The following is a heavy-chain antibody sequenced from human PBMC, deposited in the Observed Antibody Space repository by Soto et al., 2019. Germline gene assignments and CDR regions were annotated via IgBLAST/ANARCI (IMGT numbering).Heavy chain of an antibody. Sequence: GGSLRLSCAASGFTFSSYSMNWVRQAPGKGLEWVSSISSSSSYIYYADSVKGRFTISRDNAKNSLYLQMNSLRAEDTAVYYCARDSRYYDSSGYRYYFDYWGQGTLVTVSS. CDR2: ISSSSSYI. J-gene: IGHJ4*02. D-gene: IGHD3-22*01. CDR1: GFTFSSYS. CDR3: ARDSRYYDSSGYRYYFDY. V-gene: IGHV3-21*01.